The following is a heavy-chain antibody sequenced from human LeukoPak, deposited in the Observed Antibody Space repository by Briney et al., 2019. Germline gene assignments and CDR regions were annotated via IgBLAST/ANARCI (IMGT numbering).Heavy chain of an antibody. V-gene: IGHV4-4*07. CDR1: GGSIGSYY. CDR3: ARRNYDSSGYYYFDY. CDR2: IYTSGST. D-gene: IGHD3-22*01. J-gene: IGHJ4*02. Sequence: SETLSLTCTVSGGSIGSYYWSWIRQPAGKGLEWIGRIYTSGSTNYNPSLKSRVTMSVDTSKNQFSLKLSSVTAADTAVYYCARRNYDSSGYYYFDYWGQGTLVTVSS.